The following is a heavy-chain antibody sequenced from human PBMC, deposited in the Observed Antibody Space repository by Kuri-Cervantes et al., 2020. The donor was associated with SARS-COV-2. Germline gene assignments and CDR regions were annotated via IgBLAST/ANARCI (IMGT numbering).Heavy chain of an antibody. CDR2: IYRNGDT. V-gene: IGHV4-61*09. CDR1: QDSISSGSFY. CDR3: ARDCSGTDCNVIVYALSD. Sequence: SETLSLTCTVSQDSISSGSFYWSWIRQPAGKGLELVGYIYRNGDTKYNPSLKNRVAISRDTSKNQFSLKMTSVTAADTAVYYCARDCSGTDCNVIVYALSDWGQGTLVTVSS. J-gene: IGHJ4*02. D-gene: IGHD2-8*01.